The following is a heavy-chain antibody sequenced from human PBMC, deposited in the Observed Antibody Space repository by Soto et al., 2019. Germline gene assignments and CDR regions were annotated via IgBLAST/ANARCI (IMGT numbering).Heavy chain of an antibody. V-gene: IGHV4-4*07. CDR2: IYSSGST. J-gene: IGHJ4*02. Sequence: SSETLSLTCTVSSGPFSTYYWSWIWQPAGRALEWIGRIYSSGSTLYNPSLKSRVTMSVDTSKNQISLKLTSVTAADTAVYYCAGGPAAAYFDYLGQGILVAASS. CDR3: AGGPAAAYFDY. D-gene: IGHD6-13*01. CDR1: SGPFSTYY.